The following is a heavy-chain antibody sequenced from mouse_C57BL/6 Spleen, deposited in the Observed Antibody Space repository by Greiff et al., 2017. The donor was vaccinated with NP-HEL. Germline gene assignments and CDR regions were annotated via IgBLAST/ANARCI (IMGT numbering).Heavy chain of an antibody. CDR3: ARGGLYYYGSSRYYFDY. J-gene: IGHJ2*01. D-gene: IGHD1-1*01. V-gene: IGHV5-17*01. CDR1: GFTFSDYG. Sequence: DVHLVESGGGLVKPGGSLKLSCAASGFTFSDYGMHWVRQAPEKGLEWVAYISSGSSTIYYADTVKGRFTISRDNAKNTLFLQMTSLRSEDTAMYYCARGGLYYYGSSRYYFDYWGQGTTLTVSS. CDR2: ISSGSSTI.